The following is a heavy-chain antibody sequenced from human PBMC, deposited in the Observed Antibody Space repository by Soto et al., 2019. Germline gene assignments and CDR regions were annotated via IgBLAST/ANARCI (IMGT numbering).Heavy chain of an antibody. V-gene: IGHV3-23*01. J-gene: IGHJ4*02. CDR3: AKVNVAMDIIFDY. Sequence: GWSLRLSCTASGFTFSRYGMSWVRQAPGKGLQWVSTITGSGDTTYYADSVKGRFTISRDNSKNTLYLQMNSLRAEDTAVYYCAKVNVAMDIIFDYWGQGTVVTVSS. D-gene: IGHD5-12*01. CDR2: ITGSGDTT. CDR1: GFTFSRYG.